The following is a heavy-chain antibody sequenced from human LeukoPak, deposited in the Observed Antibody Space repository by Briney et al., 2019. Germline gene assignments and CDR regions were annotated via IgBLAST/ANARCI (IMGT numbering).Heavy chain of an antibody. Sequence: SGGSLRLSCAASGFTFSSYAMHWVRQAPGKGLEWVAVISYDGSNKYYADSVKGRFTISRDNSKNTLYLQMNSLRAEDTALYYCAKDVPAGYFDSWGQGTLVTVSS. CDR3: AKDVPAGYFDS. CDR1: GFTFSSYA. V-gene: IGHV3-30-3*01. J-gene: IGHJ4*02. CDR2: ISYDGSNK. D-gene: IGHD2-2*01.